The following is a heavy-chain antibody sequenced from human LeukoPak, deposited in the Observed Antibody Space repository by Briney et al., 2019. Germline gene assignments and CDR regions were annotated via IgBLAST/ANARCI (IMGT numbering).Heavy chain of an antibody. CDR2: INHSGST. J-gene: IGHJ4*02. CDR3: ARGRRDGYNWYYFDY. D-gene: IGHD5-24*01. V-gene: IGHV4-34*01. Sequence: SETLSLTCTVSGGSISSYYWSWIRQPPGKGLEWIGEINHSGSTNYNPSLKSRVTISVDTSKNQFSLNLSSVTAADTAVYYCARGRRDGYNWYYFDYWGQGTLATVSS. CDR1: GGSISSYY.